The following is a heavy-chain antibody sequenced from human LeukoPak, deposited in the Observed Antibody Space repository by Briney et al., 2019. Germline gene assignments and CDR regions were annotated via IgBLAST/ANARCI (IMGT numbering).Heavy chain of an antibody. J-gene: IGHJ4*02. V-gene: IGHV1-2*02. CDR1: GYTFTGYY. Sequence: ASVPVSCTASGYTFTGYYMHWVRPAPGQGLAWMGWINPNSGGTNYAQKFQGRVTMTRDTAISTAYMELSRLRSDDPAVYYCARDPLWFGESYFDYWGQGTLVTVSS. CDR2: INPNSGGT. D-gene: IGHD3-10*01. CDR3: ARDPLWFGESYFDY.